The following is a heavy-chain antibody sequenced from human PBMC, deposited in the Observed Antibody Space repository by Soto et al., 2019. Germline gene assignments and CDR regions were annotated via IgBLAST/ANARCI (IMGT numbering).Heavy chain of an antibody. J-gene: IGHJ4*02. CDR2: ISAYNGNT. Sequence: GGPVKVSCKASGYTFTSYGISWVRQAPGQGLEWMGWISAYNGNTNYAQKLQGRVTMTTDKSTSTAYMELSSLRSEDTAVYYCAIVVGATRPYWGQGALVTVSS. D-gene: IGHD1-26*01. V-gene: IGHV1-18*01. CDR1: GYTFTSYG. CDR3: AIVVGATRPY.